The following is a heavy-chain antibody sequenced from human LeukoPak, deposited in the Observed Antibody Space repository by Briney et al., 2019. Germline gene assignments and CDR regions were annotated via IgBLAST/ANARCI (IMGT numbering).Heavy chain of an antibody. D-gene: IGHD4-17*01. CDR2: IIPIFGTA. V-gene: IGHV1-69*13. CDR1: GDTFSSYA. CDR3: ARVGGNDYGWSHYMDV. Sequence: ASVKVSCKASGDTFSSYAISWVRQAPGQGLEWMGGIIPIFGTAKYAQKFQGRVTITADESTSTVYMELSSLRSEDTAVYYCARVGGNDYGWSHYMDVWGKGTTVTISS. J-gene: IGHJ6*03.